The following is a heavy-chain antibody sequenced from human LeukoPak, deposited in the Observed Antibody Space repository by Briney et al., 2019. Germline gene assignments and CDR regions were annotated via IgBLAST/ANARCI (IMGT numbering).Heavy chain of an antibody. D-gene: IGHD5-24*01. J-gene: IGHJ4*02. CDR1: GGSISSYH. CDR3: ARRMKAWLQLGYFDY. V-gene: IGHV4-4*07. CDR2: IYSTGST. Sequence: PSETLSLICTVSGGSISSYHWSWIRQPVGKGLEWIGRIYSTGSTNYNPSLKSRVTMSLDTSKNQFSLKLSSVTAADTAVYYCARRMKAWLQLGYFDYWGQGTLVTVSS.